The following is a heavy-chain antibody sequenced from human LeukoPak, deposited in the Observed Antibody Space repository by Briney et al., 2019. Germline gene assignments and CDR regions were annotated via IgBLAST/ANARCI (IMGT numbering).Heavy chain of an antibody. V-gene: IGHV4-34*01. J-gene: IGHJ6*04. CDR3: ARGSYYGSGRKKSPNYYYHGMDV. D-gene: IGHD3-10*01. Sequence: PSETLSLTCAVYGGSFGGYYWSWIRQPPGKGLEWIGEINHSGSTNYNPSLKSRVTISVDTSKNQFSLKLSSVTAADTAVYYCARGSYYGSGRKKSPNYYYHGMDVWGKGTTVTVSS. CDR1: GGSFGGYY. CDR2: INHSGST.